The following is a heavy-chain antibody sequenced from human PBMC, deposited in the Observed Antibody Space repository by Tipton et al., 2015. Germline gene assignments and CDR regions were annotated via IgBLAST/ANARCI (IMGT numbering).Heavy chain of an antibody. D-gene: IGHD4-17*01. CDR3: AGTDSSDHYDFDL. CDR2: IFKPLGRL. Sequence: QLVQSGAEVKRPGSAVKVSCRLSGGSLSGYIINWVRQAPGQGLEWMGEIFKPLGRLRYARQFQDRVKITADESVSTVFMELKTLRSEDTALYYCAGTDSSDHYDFDLWGQGTLVTVSS. CDR1: GGSLSGYI. J-gene: IGHJ4*02. V-gene: IGHV1-69*16.